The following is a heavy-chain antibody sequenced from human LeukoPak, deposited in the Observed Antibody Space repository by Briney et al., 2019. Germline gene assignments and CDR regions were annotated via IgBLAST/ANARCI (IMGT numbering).Heavy chain of an antibody. D-gene: IGHD5-24*01. V-gene: IGHV3-74*01. Sequence: PGGSLRLSCAASGFTLSSYWMHWVRQAPGKGLVWVSHINSDGSSTNYADSVKGRFTISRDNSKNTLYLQMNSLRAGDTAVYFCAKDKGWRDGPLDYWGQGTLATVSS. CDR3: AKDKGWRDGPLDY. J-gene: IGHJ4*02. CDR2: INSDGSST. CDR1: GFTLSSYW.